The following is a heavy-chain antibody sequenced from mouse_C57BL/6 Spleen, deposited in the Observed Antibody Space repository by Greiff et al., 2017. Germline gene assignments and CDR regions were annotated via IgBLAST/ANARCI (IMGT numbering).Heavy chain of an antibody. D-gene: IGHD1-1*02. CDR1: GFTFSSYA. CDR3: ARDPPGAAY. CDR2: ISDGGSYT. Sequence: EVKLVESGGGLVKPGGSLKLSCAASGFTFSSYAMSWVRQTPEKRLEWVATISDGGSYTYYPDNAKNNLYLQMSHLKSEDTAMYYCARDPPGAAYWGQGTLVTVSA. J-gene: IGHJ3*01. V-gene: IGHV5-4*01.